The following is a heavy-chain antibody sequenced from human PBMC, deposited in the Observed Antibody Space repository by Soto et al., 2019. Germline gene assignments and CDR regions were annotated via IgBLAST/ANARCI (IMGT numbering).Heavy chain of an antibody. J-gene: IGHJ3*01. CDR3: ARERTYQLSGDDALDV. V-gene: IGHV4-4*07. D-gene: IGHD2-2*01. CDR1: GGSISNYN. Sequence: KPSETLSLTCTVSGGSISNYNWNWIRQSAGKGLEWIGRIYSSGTTYYKSSLKSRVTMSVDTFSNQISLKLYSVTAADTAMYYCARERTYQLSGDDALDVWGLGTMVT. CDR2: IYSSGTT.